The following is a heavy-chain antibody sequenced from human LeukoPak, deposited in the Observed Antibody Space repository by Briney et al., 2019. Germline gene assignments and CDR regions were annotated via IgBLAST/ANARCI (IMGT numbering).Heavy chain of an antibody. Sequence: PGGSLRLSCAASGLTFRDYDINWVRQAPGKGLEWVSYISSSGSNIYYTDSVKGRFPISRDNAKNSLYLQMNSLRAEDTAVYYCARKGYDFLSGYHKDYYFDYWGQGTLVTVSS. CDR1: GLTFRDYD. V-gene: IGHV3-48*03. CDR2: ISSSGSNI. D-gene: IGHD3-3*01. J-gene: IGHJ4*02. CDR3: ARKGYDFLSGYHKDYYFDY.